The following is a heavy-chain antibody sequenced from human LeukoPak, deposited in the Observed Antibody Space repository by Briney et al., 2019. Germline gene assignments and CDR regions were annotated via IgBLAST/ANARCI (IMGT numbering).Heavy chain of an antibody. V-gene: IGHV3-7*01. J-gene: IGHJ4*02. CDR3: TRGGRLHPQSPY. D-gene: IGHD3-16*01. Sequence: GESLRLSCAASGFSFSTYWMSWVRQAPGKGLEWVANIKQDGSDIYYVDSVKGRFIISRDNAKNSLYLQMSSLRAEDTAVYYCTRGGRLHPQSPYWGQGTPVTVSS. CDR1: GFSFSTYW. CDR2: IKQDGSDI.